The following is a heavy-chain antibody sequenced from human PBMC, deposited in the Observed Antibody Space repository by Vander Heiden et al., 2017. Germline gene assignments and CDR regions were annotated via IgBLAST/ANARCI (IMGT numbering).Heavy chain of an antibody. CDR2: ISSSSSYI. CDR3: ARRRAARSRIDY. V-gene: IGHV3-21*01. Sequence: EVQLVESGGGLVKPGGSLRLSCAASGFTFSSYSMNWVRQAPGKGLEWVSSISSSSSYIYYADAVKGRFTISRDNAKKSLYLKMKRMRAEDTAVYYYARRRAARSRIDYWGQGTMVTVSS. CDR1: GFTFSSYS. J-gene: IGHJ4*02. D-gene: IGHD6-6*01.